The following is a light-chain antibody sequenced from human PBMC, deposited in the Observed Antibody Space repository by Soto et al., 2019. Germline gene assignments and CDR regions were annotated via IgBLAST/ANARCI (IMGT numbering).Light chain of an antibody. CDR1: QSVSSSD. V-gene: IGKV3-20*01. J-gene: IGKJ1*01. Sequence: EIVLTQSPGTLSLSPGERATLSCRASQSVSSSDLVWYQQKPGQAPRLLIYGASTRATGIQDRFSGSGSGTDFTLTISRLEPEDFAVYYCQQFGNSVRPFVQGTEVEVK. CDR2: GAS. CDR3: QQFGNSVRP.